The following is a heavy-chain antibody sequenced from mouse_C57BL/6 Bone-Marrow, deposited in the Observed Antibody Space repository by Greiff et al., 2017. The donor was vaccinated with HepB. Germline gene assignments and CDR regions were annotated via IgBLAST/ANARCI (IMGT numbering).Heavy chain of an antibody. D-gene: IGHD1-1*01. CDR2: IDPNSGGT. CDR3: ARSDYYGSLAWFAY. V-gene: IGHV1-72*01. Sequence: QVQLKQPGAELVKPGASVKLSCKASGYTFTSYWMHWVKQRPGRGLEWIGRIDPNSGGTKYNEKFKSKATLTVDKPSSTAYMQLSSLTSEDSAVYYCARSDYYGSLAWFAYWGQGTLVTVSA. CDR1: GYTFTSYW. J-gene: IGHJ3*01.